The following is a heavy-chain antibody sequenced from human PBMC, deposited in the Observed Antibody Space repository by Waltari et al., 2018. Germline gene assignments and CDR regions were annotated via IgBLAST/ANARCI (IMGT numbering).Heavy chain of an antibody. CDR2: SSGSGVST. CDR1: GFTFSSYA. CDR3: AKGFMTTVTSGWDY. J-gene: IGHJ4*02. Sequence: EVQLLESGGGLVQPGGSLRLSCAASGFTFSSYAMSWVRQAPGKGLDWVSASSGSGVSTDDADSVKGRFTISRDNSKNTLYLQMNSLRAEDTAVYYCAKGFMTTVTSGWDYWGQGTLVTVSS. V-gene: IGHV3-23*01. D-gene: IGHD4-17*01.